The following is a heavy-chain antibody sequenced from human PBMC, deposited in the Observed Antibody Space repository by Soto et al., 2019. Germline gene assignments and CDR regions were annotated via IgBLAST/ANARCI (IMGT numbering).Heavy chain of an antibody. CDR1: VVSISSSNYY. D-gene: IGHD2-2*01. Sequence: PSGTLSLSCTVSVVSISSSNYYWGWIRQSPGKGLEWIGSINYSGNTYYNPSLTGRVTISVDTSQCQFSMKLTSMTAADTAVYFCVRLPGYCSGPSCYGYYVMDVWGQGTTVT. V-gene: IGHV4-39*01. CDR3: VRLPGYCSGPSCYGYYVMDV. CDR2: INYSGNT. J-gene: IGHJ6*02.